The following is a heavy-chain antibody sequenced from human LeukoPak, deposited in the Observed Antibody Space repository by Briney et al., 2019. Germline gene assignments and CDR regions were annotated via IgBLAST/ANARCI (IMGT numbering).Heavy chain of an antibody. J-gene: IGHJ5*02. D-gene: IGHD2-15*01. CDR2: IYYSGST. CDR1: GGSISSYY. CDR3: ARYCSGGSCYSIGNWFDP. Sequence: SETLSLTCTVSGGSISSYYWSWIRQPPGKGLECIGYIYYSGSTNYNPSLKSRVTISVDTSKNQFSLKLSSVTAADTAVYYCARYCSGGSCYSIGNWFDPWGQGALVTVSS. V-gene: IGHV4-59*12.